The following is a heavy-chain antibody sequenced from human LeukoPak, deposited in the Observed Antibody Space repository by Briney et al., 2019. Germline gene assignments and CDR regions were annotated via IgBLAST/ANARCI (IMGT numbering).Heavy chain of an antibody. Sequence: GGSLRLSCAASEFTFSSYSMNWVRQAPGKGLEWVSSISSSSSYIYYADSVKGRFTISRDNAKNSLYLQMNSLRAEDTAVYYCARDLYGDYGNNWFDPWGQGTLVTVSS. CDR1: EFTFSSYS. J-gene: IGHJ5*02. V-gene: IGHV3-21*01. CDR2: ISSSSSYI. D-gene: IGHD4-17*01. CDR3: ARDLYGDYGNNWFDP.